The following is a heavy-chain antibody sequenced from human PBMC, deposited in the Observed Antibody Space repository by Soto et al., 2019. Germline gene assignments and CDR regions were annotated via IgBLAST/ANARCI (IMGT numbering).Heavy chain of an antibody. J-gene: IGHJ5*02. V-gene: IGHV3-30*01. CDR3: ARDQVNYDILTGHYPRWFDP. Sequence: GGSLQLSCAASGFRFNNYALRWVRQAPGKGLEWVAVISSDGSSKSYADSVKGRFTISRDNSKNTLFLQMNSLRAEDTAVYYCARDQVNYDILTGHYPRWFDPWGQGTLVTVSS. CDR1: GFRFNNYA. CDR2: ISSDGSSK. D-gene: IGHD3-9*01.